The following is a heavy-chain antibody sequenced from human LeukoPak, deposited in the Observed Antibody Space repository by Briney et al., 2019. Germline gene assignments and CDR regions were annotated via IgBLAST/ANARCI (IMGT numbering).Heavy chain of an antibody. CDR1: GFTFSSYA. CDR2: ISSNGGSK. D-gene: IGHD3-22*01. V-gene: IGHV3-64*01. CDR3: ARRYYHDSSGYYLDY. Sequence: GGSLRLSCAASGFTFSSYAMHWVRQAPGKGLEYVSAISSNGGSKYYANSVKGRFTISRDNSKNTLYLQMGSLRAEDMAVYYCARRYYHDSSGYYLDYWGQGTLVTVSS. J-gene: IGHJ4*02.